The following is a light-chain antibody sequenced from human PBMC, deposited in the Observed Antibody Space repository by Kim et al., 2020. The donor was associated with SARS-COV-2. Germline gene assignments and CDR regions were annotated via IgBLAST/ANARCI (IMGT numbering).Light chain of an antibody. Sequence: GQSINISCTGTSSDVGRYNLVSWYQQHPGKAPKLMIYEVSERPSGVSNRFSGSKSGNTASLTISGLQAEDEADYYCCSYADSTTLVFGGGTQLTVL. J-gene: IGLJ2*01. CDR3: CSYADSTTLV. V-gene: IGLV2-23*02. CDR1: SSDVGRYNL. CDR2: EVS.